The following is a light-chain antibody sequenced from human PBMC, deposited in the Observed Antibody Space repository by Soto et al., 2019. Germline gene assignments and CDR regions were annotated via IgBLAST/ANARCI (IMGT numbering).Light chain of an antibody. CDR2: EAS. Sequence: EIVLTQSPATLSLSPGDRATLSCRASQSVTTYINWFQQKPGQPPRLLIYEASTRVTGIPDRISGSGSGTDFSLTISSLETEDSAVYYCQQNINLQATFGQGTKVEIK. J-gene: IGKJ1*01. CDR3: QQNINLQAT. V-gene: IGKV3-11*01. CDR1: QSVTTY.